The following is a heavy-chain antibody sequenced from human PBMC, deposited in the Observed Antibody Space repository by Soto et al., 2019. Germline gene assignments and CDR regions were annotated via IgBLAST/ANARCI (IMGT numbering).Heavy chain of an antibody. J-gene: IGHJ6*02. CDR3: ARSLRELVPPTGDGMDV. D-gene: IGHD6-13*01. CDR1: GFTFSSYA. V-gene: IGHV3-30-3*01. Sequence: QVQLVESGGGVVQPGRSLRLSCAASGFTFSSYAMHWVRQAPGKGLEWVAVISYDGTNKYYADSVKGRFTISRANSRKTLYVQLNSLRAEDRAVYYCARSLRELVPPTGDGMDVWGQGTTVTVSS. CDR2: ISYDGTNK.